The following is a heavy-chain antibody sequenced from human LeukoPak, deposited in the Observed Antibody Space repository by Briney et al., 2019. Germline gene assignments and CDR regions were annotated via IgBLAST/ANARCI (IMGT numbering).Heavy chain of an antibody. Sequence: GGSLRLSCAASGFNVAAYAMYWVRQPPGKSLEWVSIISGDSDNKYSAASVKGRFAISRDNSKNSLYLQMNSLTTEDTALYYCAIAYESGSFYRAFAYWGQGALVTVSS. J-gene: IGHJ4*02. V-gene: IGHV3-43*02. CDR2: ISGDSDNK. CDR3: AIAYESGSFYRAFAY. D-gene: IGHD3-10*01. CDR1: GFNVAAYA.